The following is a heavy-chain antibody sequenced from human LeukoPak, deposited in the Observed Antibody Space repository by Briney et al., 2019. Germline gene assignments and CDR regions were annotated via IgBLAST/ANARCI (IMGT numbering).Heavy chain of an antibody. J-gene: IGHJ4*02. Sequence: ASVKVSCKVSGYTLTELPMHWVRQAPGKGLEWMGGFDPEDGETIYAQKFQGRVTMTEDTSTDTAYMELSSLTSDDTAVYYCATDLAMVRGVIGGDYWGQGTLVTVSA. V-gene: IGHV1-24*01. D-gene: IGHD3-10*01. CDR2: FDPEDGET. CDR3: ATDLAMVRGVIGGDY. CDR1: GYTLTELP.